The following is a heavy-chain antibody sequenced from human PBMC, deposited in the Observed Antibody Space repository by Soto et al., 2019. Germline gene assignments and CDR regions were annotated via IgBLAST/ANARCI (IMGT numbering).Heavy chain of an antibody. CDR1: GYTFTSYA. CDR3: ARVLPPFDP. CDR2: INAYNGNT. J-gene: IGHJ5*02. V-gene: IGHV1-18*01. Sequence: ASLKVSCKASGYTFTSYAISWVRQAPGQGLEWMGWINAYNGNTNYAQKLQGRVTMTADTSTSTAYMELRSLRSDDTAVYYCARVLPPFDPWGQGTLVTVSS.